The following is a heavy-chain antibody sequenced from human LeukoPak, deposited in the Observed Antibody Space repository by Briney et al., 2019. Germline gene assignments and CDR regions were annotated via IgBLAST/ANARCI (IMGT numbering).Heavy chain of an antibody. V-gene: IGHV4-59*08. CDR1: GGSFSGYH. CDR2: IYYSGST. J-gene: IGHJ4*02. D-gene: IGHD6-19*01. CDR3: ARAVSGRFDY. Sequence: NPSETLSLTCAVYGGSFSGYHWGWIRQPPGKGLEWTGYIYYSGSTNYNPSLNSRVTISVDTSKNQFSLRLSSVTAADTAIYYCARAVSGRFDYWGQGTLVTVSS.